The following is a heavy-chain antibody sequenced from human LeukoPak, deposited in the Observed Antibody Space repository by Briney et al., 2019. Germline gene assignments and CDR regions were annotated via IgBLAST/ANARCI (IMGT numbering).Heavy chain of an antibody. J-gene: IGHJ3*02. D-gene: IGHD3-9*01. CDR2: INPNSGGT. V-gene: IGHV1-2*02. CDR1: GYTFTGYY. CDR3: ARDREGYYDILTGYYGVGAFDI. Sequence: GASVKVSCKASGYTFTGYYMHWVRQAPGQGLEWMGWINPNSGGTNYAQKFQGRVIMTRDTSISTAYMELSRLRSDDTAVYYCARDREGYYDILTGYYGVGAFDIWGQGTMVTVSS.